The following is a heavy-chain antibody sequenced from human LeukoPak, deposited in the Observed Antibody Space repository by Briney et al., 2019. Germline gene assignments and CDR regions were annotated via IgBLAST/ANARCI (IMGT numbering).Heavy chain of an antibody. CDR3: AXGXXYXDFXSGYPRLYYFDY. D-gene: IGHD3-3*01. V-gene: IGHV1-8*01. J-gene: IGHJ4*02. Sequence: ASVKVSCKASGYTFTSYDINWVRQATGQGLEWMGWMNPNSGNTGYAQKFQGRVTMTRNTSISTAYMELSSLRSEDTAVYYCAXGXXYXDFXSGYPRLYYFDYWGQGTLVTVSS. CDR1: GYTFTSYD. CDR2: MNPNSGNT.